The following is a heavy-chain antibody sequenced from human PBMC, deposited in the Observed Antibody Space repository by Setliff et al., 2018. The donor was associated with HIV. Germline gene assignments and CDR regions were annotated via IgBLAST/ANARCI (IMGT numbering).Heavy chain of an antibody. CDR3: ARGPLLAGDGPYYFDY. CDR1: GYTFNGYY. D-gene: IGHD7-27*01. Sequence: ASVKVSCKASGYTFNGYYIHWLRQAPGQGLEWMGWSNPKSGGANYAQKFRGRLTITADESTRTAYMELSSLRSEDTAVFYCARGPLLAGDGPYYFDYWGQGTRVTVSS. J-gene: IGHJ4*02. CDR2: SNPKSGGA. V-gene: IGHV1-2*02.